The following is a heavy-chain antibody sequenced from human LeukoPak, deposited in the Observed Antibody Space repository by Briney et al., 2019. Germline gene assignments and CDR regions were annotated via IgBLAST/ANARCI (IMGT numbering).Heavy chain of an antibody. V-gene: IGHV3-7*01. CDR2: IKPGGSEK. CDR3: ARSLWPEDY. Sequence: GGPLRLSCAAAGFTFSTYWMSWVRQAPGKGLEGGANIKPGGSEKNYVDSVKGRFSNSRDNAKNSLHLQMNSLRAEDTAVYNCARSLWPEDYWGQGTLVTVSS. CDR1: GFTFSTYW. J-gene: IGHJ4*02. D-gene: IGHD3-10*01.